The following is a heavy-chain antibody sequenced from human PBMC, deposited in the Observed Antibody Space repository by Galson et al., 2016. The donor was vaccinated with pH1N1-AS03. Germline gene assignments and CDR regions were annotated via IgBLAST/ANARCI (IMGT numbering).Heavy chain of an antibody. CDR3: AKADCSSSSCYRRNY. CDR2: ISGSGDST. Sequence: SLRLSCAASGFTFSNYAMNWVRQAPGKGLEWVSIISGSGDSTKYADSVKGRLTISRDNSKNTLYLQMNSLRAEDTAVYYCAKADCSSSSCYRRNYWGQGTLVTVSS. V-gene: IGHV3-23*01. CDR1: GFTFSNYA. J-gene: IGHJ4*02. D-gene: IGHD2-2*01.